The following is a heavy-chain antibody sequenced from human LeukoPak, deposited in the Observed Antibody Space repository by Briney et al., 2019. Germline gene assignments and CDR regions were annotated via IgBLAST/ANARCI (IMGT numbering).Heavy chain of an antibody. V-gene: IGHV4-4*07. D-gene: IGHD3-10*01. CDR3: ARELKRITMVRGVNWFDP. CDR1: GGSISSYY. J-gene: IGHJ5*02. CDR2: IYTSGST. Sequence: SVTLSLTCTVSGGSISSYYWSWIRQPAGKGLEWIGRIYTSGSTNYNPSLKSRVTMSVDTSKNQFSLELSSVTAADTAVYYCARELKRITMVRGVNWFDPWGQGTLVTVSS.